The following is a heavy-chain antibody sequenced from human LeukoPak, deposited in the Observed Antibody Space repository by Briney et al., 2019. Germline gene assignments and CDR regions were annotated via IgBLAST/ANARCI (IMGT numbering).Heavy chain of an antibody. D-gene: IGHD3-22*01. J-gene: IGHJ4*02. V-gene: IGHV4-39*01. CDR3: ARHSVYESSTY. Sequence: SETPSLTCTVSGDSIRSSSYYWGWIRQPPGKGLEWIGSFYYSGSTYYNPSLKSRVTISVDTSENQFSLKLSSVTAADTAVYYCARHSVYESSTYWGQGTLVTVSS. CDR2: FYYSGST. CDR1: GDSIRSSSYY.